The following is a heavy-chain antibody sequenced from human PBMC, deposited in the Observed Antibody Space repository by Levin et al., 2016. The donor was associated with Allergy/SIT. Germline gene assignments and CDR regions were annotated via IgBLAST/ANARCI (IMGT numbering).Heavy chain of an antibody. Sequence: WVRQAPGQGLEWMGGIIPIFGTANYAQKFQGRVTITADESTSTAYMELSSLRSEDTAVYYCARHYSTVTTVWYFDLWGRGTLVTVSS. D-gene: IGHD4-17*01. CDR3: ARHYSTVTTVWYFDL. V-gene: IGHV1-69*01. J-gene: IGHJ2*01. CDR2: IIPIFGTA.